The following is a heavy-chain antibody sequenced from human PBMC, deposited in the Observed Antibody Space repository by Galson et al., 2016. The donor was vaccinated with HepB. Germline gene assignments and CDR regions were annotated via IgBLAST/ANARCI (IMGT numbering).Heavy chain of an antibody. V-gene: IGHV1-8*01. CDR2: MNPNSGDT. CDR1: GYTFTSYD. Sequence: VKVSCKASGYTFTSYDINWVRQAPGQGLEWMGRMNPNSGDTDSARRLQGRVTMTRNTSINTAYMELSSLKSEDTAIYYCARGWFLDYWGQGTLVTVSS. CDR3: ARGWFLDY. J-gene: IGHJ4*02. D-gene: IGHD3-10*01.